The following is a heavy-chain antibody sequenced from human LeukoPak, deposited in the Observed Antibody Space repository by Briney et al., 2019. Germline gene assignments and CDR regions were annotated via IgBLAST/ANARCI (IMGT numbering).Heavy chain of an antibody. CDR2: IDYRGST. J-gene: IGHJ3*02. CDR1: GGSISGGGYY. CDR3: ARSRSGYSYDHAAFDI. D-gene: IGHD5-18*01. Sequence: SETLSLTCTVSGGSISGGGYYWSWIRQPPGKGLEWIAYIDYRGSTTYNPSLKSRVTISVDTSRNQFSLKLSSVTAADTAVYYCARSRSGYSYDHAAFDIWGQGTMVTVSS. V-gene: IGHV4-61*08.